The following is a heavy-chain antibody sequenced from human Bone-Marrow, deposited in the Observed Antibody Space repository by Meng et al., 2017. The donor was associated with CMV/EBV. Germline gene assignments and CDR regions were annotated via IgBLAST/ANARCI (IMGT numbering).Heavy chain of an antibody. J-gene: IGHJ6*02. V-gene: IGHV1-69*10. CDR2: IIPILGIA. CDR1: GGTFSSYA. D-gene: IGHD3-10*01. CDR3: ASLAMVRGVRLLYYYYGMDV. Sequence: SVKVSCKASGGTFSSYAISWVRQAPGQGLEWMGGIIPILGIANYAQKFQGRVTITADKSTSTAYMELSSLRSEDTAVYYCASLAMVRGVRLLYYYYGMDVWGQGPTVTVSS.